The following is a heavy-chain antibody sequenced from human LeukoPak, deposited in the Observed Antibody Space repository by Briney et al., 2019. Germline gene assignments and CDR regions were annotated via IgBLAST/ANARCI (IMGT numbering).Heavy chain of an antibody. V-gene: IGHV3-21*01. CDR2: MSAASDQI. J-gene: IGHJ4*02. D-gene: IGHD3-10*01. CDR1: RFTFNIDP. Sequence: GLSLRLSCAASRFTFNIDPMNWVRQAPRQGLDWVSSMSAASDQIYSAGSVKGRITTSRDNAKNTLYLQMNSLRVEATAVYYCARDRVYGSGSSDYWGQGDLVTASS. CDR3: ARDRVYGSGSSDY.